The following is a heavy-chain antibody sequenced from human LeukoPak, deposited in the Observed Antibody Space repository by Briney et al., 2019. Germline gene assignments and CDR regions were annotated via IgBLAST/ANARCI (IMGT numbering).Heavy chain of an antibody. CDR3: AKDSSGWYGGDYFDY. V-gene: IGHV3-33*03. CDR2: IWYDGSNY. D-gene: IGHD6-19*01. J-gene: IGHJ4*02. Sequence: PGGSLRLSCVASGFTFDIYSMHWVRQAPGKGLEWVAVIWYDGSNYYYADSVKGRFTISRDNSKNTLYLQMNSLRAEDTAVYYCAKDSSGWYGGDYFDYWGQGTLVTVSS. CDR1: GFTFDIYS.